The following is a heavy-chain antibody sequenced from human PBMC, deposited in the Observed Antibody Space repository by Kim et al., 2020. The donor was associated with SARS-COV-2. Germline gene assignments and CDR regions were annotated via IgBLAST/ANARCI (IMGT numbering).Heavy chain of an antibody. CDR2: IDYSGST. CDR3: VRGRRDGYNYFDY. Sequence: SETLSLTCTVSGASISSGGYYWSWIRQHQGKGLEWIAYIDYSGSTDDNPSVKSRLIISLDKSKNQISLKLSSVTAADTAVYYCVRGRRDGYNYFDYWGQGTLFTVSS. CDR1: GASISSGGYY. J-gene: IGHJ4*02. D-gene: IGHD5-12*01. V-gene: IGHV4-31*03.